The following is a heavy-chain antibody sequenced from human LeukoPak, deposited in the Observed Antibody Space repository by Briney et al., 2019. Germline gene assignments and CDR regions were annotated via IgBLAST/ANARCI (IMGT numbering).Heavy chain of an antibody. CDR2: ISGSGGST. CDR1: GFTFSSYA. CDR3: AKDWGDLSFYFDY. J-gene: IGHJ4*02. Sequence: PGGSLRLSCAASGFTFSSYAMRWVRQAPGKGLEWVSAISGSGGSTYYADSVKGRFTISRDNSKNTLYLQMNGLRAEDTAVYYCAKDWGDLSFYFDYWGQGTLVTVSS. V-gene: IGHV3-23*01. D-gene: IGHD3-16*01.